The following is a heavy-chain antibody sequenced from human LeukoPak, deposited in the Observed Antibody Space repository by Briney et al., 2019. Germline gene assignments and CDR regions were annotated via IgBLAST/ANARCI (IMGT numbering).Heavy chain of an antibody. Sequence: PSETPSLTCAVYGGSFSGYYWSWIRQPPGKGLEWIGEINHSGSTNYNPSLKSRVTISVDTSKNQFSLKLSSVTAADTAVYYCATDLDGYGAFDIWGQGTMVTVSS. CDR3: ATDLDGYGAFDI. J-gene: IGHJ3*02. D-gene: IGHD6-13*01. CDR2: INHSGST. V-gene: IGHV4-34*01. CDR1: GGSFSGYY.